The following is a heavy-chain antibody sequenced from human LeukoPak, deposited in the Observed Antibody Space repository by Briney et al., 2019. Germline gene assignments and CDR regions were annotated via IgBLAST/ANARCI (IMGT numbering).Heavy chain of an antibody. D-gene: IGHD3-3*01. CDR3: GGSGYYDDYVEL. CDR1: GGTFSSYA. CDR2: IIPILGIA. V-gene: IGHV1-69*04. J-gene: IGHJ4*02. Sequence: GASVKVSCKASGGTFSSYAISWVRQAPGQGLEWMGRIIPILGIANYAQKFQGRVTMTRDTSTSTVYMELSSLRSEDTAVYYCGGSGYYDDYVELWGQGTLVTVSS.